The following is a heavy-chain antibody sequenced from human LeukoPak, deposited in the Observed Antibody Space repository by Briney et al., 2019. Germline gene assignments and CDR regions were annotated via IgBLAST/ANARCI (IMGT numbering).Heavy chain of an antibody. Sequence: PGGSLRLSCAASGFTFSSYSMNRVRQAPGKGLEWVSHITASGTAMFYADSVKGRFTISRDNAKNSLYLQMNSLRAEDTAVYYCARDKIVGATYFDYWGQGTLVTVSS. CDR3: ARDKIVGATYFDY. J-gene: IGHJ4*02. CDR1: GFTFSSYS. V-gene: IGHV3-48*01. CDR2: ITASGTAM. D-gene: IGHD1-26*01.